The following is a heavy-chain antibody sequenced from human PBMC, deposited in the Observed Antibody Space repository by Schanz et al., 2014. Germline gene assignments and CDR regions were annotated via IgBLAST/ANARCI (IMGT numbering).Heavy chain of an antibody. CDR1: GFTFSIYG. D-gene: IGHD3-10*01. CDR3: AKGRFGELSAFDI. Sequence: EVQLVESGGGLVQPGGSLRLSCSASGFTFSIYGMHWVRQAPGKGLEWVSAISGSGGSTYYADSVKGRFTISRDNSKNTLYLQMNSLRAEDTAVYYCAKGRFGELSAFDIWGQGTMVTVSS. J-gene: IGHJ3*02. CDR2: ISGSGGST. V-gene: IGHV3-23*04.